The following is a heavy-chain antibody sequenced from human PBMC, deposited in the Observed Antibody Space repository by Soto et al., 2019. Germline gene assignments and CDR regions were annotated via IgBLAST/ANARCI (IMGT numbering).Heavy chain of an antibody. D-gene: IGHD3-3*01. V-gene: IGHV4-30-4*01. CDR3: ARAPRGDYDFWSGYYRPNWFDT. CDR2: IYYSGST. CDR1: GGSISSGDYY. Sequence: PSETLSLTCTVSGGSISSGDYYWSWIRQPPGKGLEWIGYIYYSGSTYYNPSLKSRVTISVDTSKNQSSLKLSSVTAADTAVYYCARAPRGDYDFWSGYYRPNWFDTWGQGTLVTVSS. J-gene: IGHJ5*02.